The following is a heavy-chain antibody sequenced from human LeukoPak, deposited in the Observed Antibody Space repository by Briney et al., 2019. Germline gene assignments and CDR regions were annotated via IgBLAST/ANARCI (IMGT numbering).Heavy chain of an antibody. CDR2: FCTGGST. V-gene: IGHV4-4*07. J-gene: IGHJ6*02. CDR1: GGSISSYY. D-gene: IGHD6-19*01. Sequence: PSETLSLTCTVSGGSISSYYWNWIRQSAGRGLEWIGRFCTGGSTNYNPSLKSRVTMSVDTSKNQFSLKLTSVIAADTAVYYCARDALDSSGWFYHGMDVWGQGTTVTVSS. CDR3: ARDALDSSGWFYHGMDV.